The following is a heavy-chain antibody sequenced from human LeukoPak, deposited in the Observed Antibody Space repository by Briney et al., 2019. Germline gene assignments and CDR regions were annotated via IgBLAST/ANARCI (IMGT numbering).Heavy chain of an antibody. CDR1: GFTFSSYA. J-gene: IGHJ4*02. V-gene: IGHV3-23*01. D-gene: IGHD3-22*01. Sequence: GGSLRLSCAASGFTFSSYAMSWVRQAPGKGLEWVSAISGSGGSTYYADSVKGRFTISIDNSKNTLYLQMSSLRAEDTAVYYCAKCRYDSSGYQSVFDYWGQGTLVTVSS. CDR3: AKCRYDSSGYQSVFDY. CDR2: ISGSGGST.